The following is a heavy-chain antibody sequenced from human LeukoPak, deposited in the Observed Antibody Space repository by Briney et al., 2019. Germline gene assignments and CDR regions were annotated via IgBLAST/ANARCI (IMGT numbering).Heavy chain of an antibody. CDR3: ARGLTIFGVVSGFDP. CDR2: ISSSSSYI. V-gene: IGHV3-21*01. Sequence: GGSLRLSCAASGFTFSSYSMNWVRQAPGKGLEWVSSISSSSSYIYYADSVKGRFTISRDNAKNSLYLQMNSPRAEDTAVYYCARGLTIFGVVSGFDPWGQGTLVTVSS. J-gene: IGHJ5*02. D-gene: IGHD3-3*01. CDR1: GFTFSSYS.